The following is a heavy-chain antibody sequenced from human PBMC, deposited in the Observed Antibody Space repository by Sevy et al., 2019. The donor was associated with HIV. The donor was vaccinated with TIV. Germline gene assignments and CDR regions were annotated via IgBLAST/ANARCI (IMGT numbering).Heavy chain of an antibody. CDR2: IKSKTDGGTT. Sequence: GGSLRLSCAASRFTFSNAWMSWVRQAPGKGLEWVGRIKSKTDGGTTYYAAPVKGRFTISRDDSKNTLYLQMNSLKTEDTAVYYCTTILLWFGEGEGYWGQGTLVTVSS. CDR3: TTILLWFGEGEGY. D-gene: IGHD3-10*01. CDR1: RFTFSNAW. V-gene: IGHV3-15*01. J-gene: IGHJ4*02.